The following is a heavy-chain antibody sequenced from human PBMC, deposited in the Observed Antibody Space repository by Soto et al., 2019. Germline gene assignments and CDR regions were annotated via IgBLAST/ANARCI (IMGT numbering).Heavy chain of an antibody. CDR1: GYSVTSYG. Sequence: GESLESSCKGSGYSVTSYGIGWVRQMPGKGLEWMGIIYPGDSDTRYSPSFQGQVTISADKSISTAYLQWSSLKASDTAMYYCARTASRAAAGSIDVWGQATTVSV. V-gene: IGHV5-51*01. CDR2: IYPGDSDT. D-gene: IGHD6-13*01. J-gene: IGHJ6*02. CDR3: ARTASRAAAGSIDV.